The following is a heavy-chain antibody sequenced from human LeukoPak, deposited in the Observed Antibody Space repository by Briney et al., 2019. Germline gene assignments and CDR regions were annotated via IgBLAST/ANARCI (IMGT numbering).Heavy chain of an antibody. CDR3: TRDGSSGY. Sequence: SETLSLTCTVSGGSISSGSYYWSWIRQPAGKGLEWIGRIYTSGSTNYNPSLKSRVTISVDTSKNQSSLKLSSVTAADTAVYYCTRDGSSGYWGQGTLVTVSS. CDR1: GGSISSGSYY. V-gene: IGHV4-61*02. J-gene: IGHJ4*02. D-gene: IGHD3-10*01. CDR2: IYTSGST.